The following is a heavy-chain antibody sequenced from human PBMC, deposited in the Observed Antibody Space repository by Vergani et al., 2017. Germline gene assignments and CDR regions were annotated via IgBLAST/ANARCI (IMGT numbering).Heavy chain of an antibody. CDR3: ASRITGTTDLIEFDY. CDR2: ITPIFGTA. D-gene: IGHD1-7*01. J-gene: IGHJ4*02. Sequence: QVQLVQSGAEVKKPGSSVKVSCKASGGTFSSYALSWVRPAPGQGLEWMGGITPIFGTANYAQKFQGIVTMTADESTSTAYMELSSLRSEDTAVYYCASRITGTTDLIEFDYWGQGTLVTVSS. V-gene: IGHV1-69*01. CDR1: GGTFSSYA.